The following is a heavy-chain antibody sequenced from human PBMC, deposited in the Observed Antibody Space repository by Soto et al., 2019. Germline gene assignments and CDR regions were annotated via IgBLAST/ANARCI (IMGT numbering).Heavy chain of an antibody. Sequence: ASVKVSCKASGYTFTSYYIHWVLQAPGQGLEWMGVINPSGGSTSSAQKFQGRVTMTKDTSTSTVYMELSSLRSEDTAVYYCARGFSTYGSRWYDNHLDYWGQGTLVTVSS. J-gene: IGHJ4*02. CDR2: INPSGGST. V-gene: IGHV1-46*01. CDR3: ARGFSTYGSRWYDNHLDY. CDR1: GYTFTSYY. D-gene: IGHD6-13*01.